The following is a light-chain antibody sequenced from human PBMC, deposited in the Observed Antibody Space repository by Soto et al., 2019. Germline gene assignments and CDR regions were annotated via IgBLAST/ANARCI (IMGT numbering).Light chain of an antibody. J-gene: IGKJ4*01. CDR3: QQRSNWPPGT. CDR1: QSVSSY. V-gene: IGKV3-11*01. Sequence: EIVITQSPGTLSLSPGERATLSCRASQSVSSYLAWYQQKPGQAPRLLIYDASNRATGIPARFSGSGSGTDFTLTISSLEPEDFAVYYCQQRSNWPPGTFGGGTKVDIK. CDR2: DAS.